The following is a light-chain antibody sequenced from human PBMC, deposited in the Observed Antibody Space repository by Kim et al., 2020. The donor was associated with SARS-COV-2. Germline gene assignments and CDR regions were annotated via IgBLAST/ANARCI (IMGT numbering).Light chain of an antibody. CDR3: QQYGGSPGT. CDR2: GAS. J-gene: IGKJ2*01. CDR1: QSGSSNY. V-gene: IGKV3-20*01. Sequence: LAPGERATLSCRASQSGSSNYLAWYQQKAGQAPRLLIYGASSRATGIPDRFNGSGSGTDFTLTISRLEPEDFAVYYCQQYGGSPGTFGQGTKLEI.